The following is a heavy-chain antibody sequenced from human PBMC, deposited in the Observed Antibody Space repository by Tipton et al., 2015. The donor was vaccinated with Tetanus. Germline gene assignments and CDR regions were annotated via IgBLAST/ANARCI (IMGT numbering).Heavy chain of an antibody. J-gene: IGHJ4*02. CDR3: ARRGGRHPKLPKFLYY. Sequence: TLSLTCTVSGGSIYNYYWTWVRQSPGKAPEWIGYISDSGTTHYNPSLQSRVTIIVDTSRDQFSLKVTSLTAADTAVYYCARRGGRHPKLPKFLYYWGKGTLVTVSS. D-gene: IGHD2/OR15-2a*01. CDR2: ISDSGTT. V-gene: IGHV4-59*12. CDR1: GGSIYNYY.